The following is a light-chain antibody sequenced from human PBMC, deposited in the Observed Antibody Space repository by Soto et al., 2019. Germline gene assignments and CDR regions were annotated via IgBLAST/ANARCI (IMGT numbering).Light chain of an antibody. V-gene: IGKV1-17*01. Sequence: DIQMTQSPSSLSASVGDRVTITCRASQAIRNDLAWYQQKPGRAPKRLIYGSSSLQSGVPSRFSGSGSGTEFTRTISSLEPEDFATYYCLQHNVFPRTFGQGTKVEIK. CDR1: QAIRND. J-gene: IGKJ1*01. CDR2: GSS. CDR3: LQHNVFPRT.